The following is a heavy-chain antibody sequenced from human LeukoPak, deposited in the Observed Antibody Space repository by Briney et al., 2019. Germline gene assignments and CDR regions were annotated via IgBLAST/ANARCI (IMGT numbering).Heavy chain of an antibody. CDR2: INPNSGGT. CDR1: GYTFTGYY. Sequence: GASVKVSCKASGYTFTGYYMHWVRQAPGQGLEWMGWINPNSGGTNYAQKFQGRVTMTRDTSISTAYMELSRLRSDDTAVYYCARGSGNYDFWSGRDCYYYMDVWGKGTTVTVSS. CDR3: ARGSGNYDFWSGRDCYYYMDV. J-gene: IGHJ6*03. V-gene: IGHV1-2*02. D-gene: IGHD3-3*01.